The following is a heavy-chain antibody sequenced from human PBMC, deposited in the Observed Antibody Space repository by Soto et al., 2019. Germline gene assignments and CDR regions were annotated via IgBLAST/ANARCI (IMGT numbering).Heavy chain of an antibody. Sequence: QVQLVQSGAEVKKPESSVKVSCKAPGGTFSTYAISWVRQAPGQGLEWMGGIIPMFGTANYAQRFQDRVTITGEESKNTVYMGLSRLRSEDTAVYFCASGIQLWLRRINNGYSGWGQGTLVTVSS. V-gene: IGHV1-69*12. D-gene: IGHD5-18*01. CDR3: ASGIQLWLRRINNGYSG. CDR1: GGTFSTYA. J-gene: IGHJ4*02. CDR2: IIPMFGTA.